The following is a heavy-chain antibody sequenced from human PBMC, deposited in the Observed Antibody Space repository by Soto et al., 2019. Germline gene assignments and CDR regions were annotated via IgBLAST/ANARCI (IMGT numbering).Heavy chain of an antibody. Sequence: ASVKVSCKASGYTFTSYAMHWVRQAPGQRLEWMGWINAGNGNTKYSQKFQGRVTITRDTSASTAYMELSSLRSEDTAVYYCSRWPDYYDSSGYLLDAFDIWGQGTMVTVSS. J-gene: IGHJ3*02. CDR2: INAGNGNT. D-gene: IGHD3-22*01. V-gene: IGHV1-3*01. CDR3: SRWPDYYDSSGYLLDAFDI. CDR1: GYTFTSYA.